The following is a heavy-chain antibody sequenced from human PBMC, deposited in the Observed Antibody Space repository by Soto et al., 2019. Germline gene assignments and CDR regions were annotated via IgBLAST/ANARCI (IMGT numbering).Heavy chain of an antibody. CDR3: ARRRDYGSGSYYGVDY. Sequence: SETLSLTCAVSGGSIFSTSWWSWVRQSPGKGLEWIGEIHHDGSTNYNPSLKSRVIISVNKSKNQFSLRVNSVTAADTALFYFARRRDYGSGSYYGVDYWGQGTLVTVSS. CDR1: GGSIFSTSW. V-gene: IGHV4-4*02. J-gene: IGHJ4*02. CDR2: IHHDGST. D-gene: IGHD3-10*01.